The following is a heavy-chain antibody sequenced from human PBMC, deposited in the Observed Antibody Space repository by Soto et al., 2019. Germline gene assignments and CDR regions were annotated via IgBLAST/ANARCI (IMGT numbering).Heavy chain of an antibody. J-gene: IGHJ4*02. D-gene: IGHD2-21*01. V-gene: IGHV3-30*03. CDR3: VGEVASGY. Sequence: QVQLVESGGGVVQPGRSLRLSCAASGVTLSNFGMHWVRQAPGKGLEWVAVISRDGSTMLYADSVKGRFTISRDSSRNTLYLQMNSLRAEDTAVYHCVGEVASGYWGQGTLVTASS. CDR2: ISRDGSTM. CDR1: GVTLSNFG.